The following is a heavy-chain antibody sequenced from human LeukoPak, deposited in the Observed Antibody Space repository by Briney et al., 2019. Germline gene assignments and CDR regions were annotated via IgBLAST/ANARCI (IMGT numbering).Heavy chain of an antibody. V-gene: IGHV4-34*01. CDR2: INHSGST. D-gene: IGHD2-2*01. CDR1: GGSFSGYY. CDR3: AREYCSSTSCYLYYMDV. J-gene: IGHJ6*03. Sequence: PSETLSLTCAVYGGSFSGYYWSWIRQSPGKGLEWIGDINHSGSTNYNPSLKSRVTISVDTSKNQFSLKLSSVTAADTAVYYCAREYCSSTSCYLYYMDVWGKGTTVTVSS.